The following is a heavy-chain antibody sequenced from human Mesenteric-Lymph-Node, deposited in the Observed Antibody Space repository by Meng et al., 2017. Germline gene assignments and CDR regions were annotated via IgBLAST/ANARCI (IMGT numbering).Heavy chain of an antibody. Sequence: EVQVVECGGGLVTPGASVRLLCAASGFTFSNAWMSWVRQAPGKGLEWVGRIKSKTDGGTTDYAAPVKGRFTISRDDSKNTLYLQMNSLKTEDTAVYYCTTANLWFGPYYWGQGTLVTISS. J-gene: IGHJ4*02. CDR1: GFTFSNAW. CDR3: TTANLWFGPYY. V-gene: IGHV3-15*01. D-gene: IGHD3-10*01. CDR2: IKSKTDGGTT.